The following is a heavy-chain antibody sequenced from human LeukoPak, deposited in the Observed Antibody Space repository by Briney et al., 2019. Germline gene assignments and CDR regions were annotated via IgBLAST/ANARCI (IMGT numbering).Heavy chain of an antibody. CDR3: AREMIYGSGSYYNEDYFDY. CDR1: GYTFSDYY. V-gene: IGHV1-46*01. Sequence: ASVKVSCKASGYTFSDYYMHWVRQAPGQGLEWMGIINPSGGSTSYAQKFQGRVTMTRDMSTSTVYMELSSLRSEDTAVYYCAREMIYGSGSYYNEDYFDYWGQGTLVTVSS. D-gene: IGHD3-10*01. J-gene: IGHJ4*02. CDR2: INPSGGST.